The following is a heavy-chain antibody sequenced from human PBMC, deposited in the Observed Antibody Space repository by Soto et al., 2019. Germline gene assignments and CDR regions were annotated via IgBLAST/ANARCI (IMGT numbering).Heavy chain of an antibody. Sequence: PXGTLCLTCTVSGGSISSYYWSWIRQPPGKGLEWIGYIYYSGSTNYNPSLKSRVTISVDTSENQFSLKLSSVTAADTAVYYCARTYSSSSHSPINWFDPWGQGTLVTVSS. V-gene: IGHV4-59*01. D-gene: IGHD6-6*01. CDR2: IYYSGST. CDR3: ARTYSSSSHSPINWFDP. J-gene: IGHJ5*02. CDR1: GGSISSYY.